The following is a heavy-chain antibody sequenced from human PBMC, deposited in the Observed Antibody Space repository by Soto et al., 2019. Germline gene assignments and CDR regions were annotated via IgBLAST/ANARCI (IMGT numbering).Heavy chain of an antibody. Sequence: PSETLSLTCTVSGGSISSGGYYWSWIRRHPGKGLEWIGYIYYSGSTYYNPSLKSRVTISVDTSKNQFSLQLSSMSAADTAVYYCTRGPSGDKVDYWGQGTLVTVSS. CDR2: IYYSGST. CDR3: TRGPSGDKVDY. D-gene: IGHD7-27*01. CDR1: GGSISSGGYY. J-gene: IGHJ4*02. V-gene: IGHV4-30-4*01.